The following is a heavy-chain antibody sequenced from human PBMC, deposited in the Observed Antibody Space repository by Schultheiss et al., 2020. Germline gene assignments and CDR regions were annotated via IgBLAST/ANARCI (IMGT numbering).Heavy chain of an antibody. J-gene: IGHJ3*02. CDR3: ARDGSPSEEVSAAMVPAFDI. V-gene: IGHV3-7*04. CDR1: GFTFSSYW. Sequence: GGSLSLSCAASGFTFSSYWMSWVRQAPGKGLEWVANIKQDGSEKYYVDSVKGRFTNSRDNAKNSLYLQMNSLRAEDTAVYYCARDGSPSEEVSAAMVPAFDIWGQGTMVTVSS. D-gene: IGHD2-2*01. CDR2: IKQDGSEK.